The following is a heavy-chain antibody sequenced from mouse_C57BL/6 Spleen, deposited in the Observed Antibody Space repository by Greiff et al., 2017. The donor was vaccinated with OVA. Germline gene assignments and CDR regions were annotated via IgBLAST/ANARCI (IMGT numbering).Heavy chain of an antibody. D-gene: IGHD1-1*01. V-gene: IGHV1-81*01. CDR3: ARRGYYGSRGGDYFDY. J-gene: IGHJ2*01. Sequence: QVQLQQSGAELARPAASVKLSCKASGYTFTSYGISWVKQRTGQGLEWIGEIYPRSGNTYYNEKFKGKATLTADKSSSTAYMELRSLTSEDAAVYFCARRGYYGSRGGDYFDYWGQGTTLTVAS. CDR2: IYPRSGNT. CDR1: GYTFTSYG.